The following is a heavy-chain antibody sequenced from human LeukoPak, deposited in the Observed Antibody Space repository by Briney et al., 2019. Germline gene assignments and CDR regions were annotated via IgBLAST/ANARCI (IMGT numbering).Heavy chain of an antibody. CDR3: ARDSSGYGDFDY. CDR2: IYYSGST. CDR1: GGSISSGGYY. V-gene: IGHV4-31*03. Sequence: PSETVSLTCTVSGGSISSGGYYCSWIRQDPGKGLEWIGYIYYSGSTYYNPSLKSRVTISVDTSKNQFSLKLSSVTAADTAVYHCARDSSGYGDFDYWGQGTLVTVSS. D-gene: IGHD6-19*01. J-gene: IGHJ4*02.